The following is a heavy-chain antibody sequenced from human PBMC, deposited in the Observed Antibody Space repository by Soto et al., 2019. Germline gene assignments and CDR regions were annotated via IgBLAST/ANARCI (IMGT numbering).Heavy chain of an antibody. V-gene: IGHV1-2*04. CDR3: ARTAVATILGFDI. Sequence: QVQLVQSGAEVKKPGASVKVSCKASGYTFTGYYMHWVRQAPGQGLEWMGWINPNSGGTNYAQKFQGWVTLTRDTSISTAYMELSRLRSDDTAVYYCARTAVATILGFDIWGQGTMVTVFS. CDR1: GYTFTGYY. D-gene: IGHD5-12*01. J-gene: IGHJ3*02. CDR2: INPNSGGT.